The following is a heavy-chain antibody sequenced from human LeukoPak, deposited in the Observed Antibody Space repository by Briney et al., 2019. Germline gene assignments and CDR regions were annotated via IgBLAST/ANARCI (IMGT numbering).Heavy chain of an antibody. CDR2: ISTYNGNT. Sequence: ASVKVSCKASGYTFTSYGISWVRQAPGQGLEWMGWISTYNGNTNYAQKLQGRVTLTTDTSTSAAYMELRSLRSDDTAVYYCAIEDYDSSGYRYWGQGTLVTVSS. V-gene: IGHV1-18*01. J-gene: IGHJ4*02. CDR3: AIEDYDSSGYRY. D-gene: IGHD3-22*01. CDR1: GYTFTSYG.